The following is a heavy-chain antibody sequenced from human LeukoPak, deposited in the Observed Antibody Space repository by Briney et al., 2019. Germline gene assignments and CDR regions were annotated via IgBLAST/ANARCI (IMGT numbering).Heavy chain of an antibody. Sequence: ASVKVSCKASGYTFTSYGISWVRQAPGQGLEWMGWISAYNGNTNYAQKLQGRVTMTTDTSTSTAYMELRSLRSDDTAVYYCARVRRRFLEWSSYYFDYWGQGTLVTVSS. CDR2: ISAYNGNT. J-gene: IGHJ4*02. V-gene: IGHV1-18*01. CDR3: ARVRRRFLEWSSYYFDY. D-gene: IGHD3-3*01. CDR1: GYTFTSYG.